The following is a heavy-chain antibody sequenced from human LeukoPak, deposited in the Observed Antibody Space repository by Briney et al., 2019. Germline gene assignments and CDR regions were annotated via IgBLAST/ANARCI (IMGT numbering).Heavy chain of an antibody. CDR1: GYTLTSYG. Sequence: ASVKVSCKPSGYTLTSYGLSWVRPAPRQGLEWMGWISAYNGNTNYAQKLQGRLTMTTDTSTSTAYMELRSLRSDDTAVYYCARGIGYYDSSGYPGPGWFDYWGQGTLVTVSS. J-gene: IGHJ4*02. CDR2: ISAYNGNT. D-gene: IGHD3-22*01. CDR3: ARGIGYYDSSGYPGPGWFDY. V-gene: IGHV1-18*01.